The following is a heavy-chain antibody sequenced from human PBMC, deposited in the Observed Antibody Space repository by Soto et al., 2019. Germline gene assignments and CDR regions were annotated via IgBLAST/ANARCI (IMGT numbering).Heavy chain of an antibody. CDR2: IYYTGST. Sequence: PSETLSLTCTVSGGSVSSGSYYWSWIRQPPGKGLEWIGYIYYTGSTNYNPSLKSRVTISVDTSKNQFSLKLSSVTAADTAVYYCARWGRYCSSTSCYYYGMDVWGQGTTVTVSS. CDR3: ARWGRYCSSTSCYYYGMDV. J-gene: IGHJ6*02. CDR1: GGSVSSGSYY. V-gene: IGHV4-61*01. D-gene: IGHD2-2*01.